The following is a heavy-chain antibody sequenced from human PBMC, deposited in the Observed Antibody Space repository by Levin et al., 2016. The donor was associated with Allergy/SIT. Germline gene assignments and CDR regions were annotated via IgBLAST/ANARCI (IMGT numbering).Heavy chain of an antibody. Sequence: SETLSLTCGVSGVSMNTHWWTWVRQPPGKGLEWIGEISQIGGINYNPSLKSRVTISIDKSKNHLSLNLDSVTAADTAIYYCVTHRATDGYGAFDIWGQGTVVTVSS. J-gene: IGHJ3*02. CDR3: VTHRATDGYGAFDI. CDR2: ISQIGGI. V-gene: IGHV4-4*02. CDR1: GVSMNTHW. D-gene: IGHD2-15*01.